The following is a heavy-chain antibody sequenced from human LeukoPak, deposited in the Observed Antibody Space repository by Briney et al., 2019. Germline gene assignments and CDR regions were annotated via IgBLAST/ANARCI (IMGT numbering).Heavy chain of an antibody. V-gene: IGHV3-11*01. CDR1: GLTFSDYY. Sequence: PGGSLRLSCAASGLTFSDYYMSWIRPAPGKGLEWVSYISSSGTTIYYADSVKGRFTISRDNAKNSLYLQRNSLRAEDTAVYFCVRWDSSGCLDYWGQGTLVAVSS. CDR3: VRWDSSGCLDY. CDR2: ISSSGTTI. D-gene: IGHD3-22*01. J-gene: IGHJ4*02.